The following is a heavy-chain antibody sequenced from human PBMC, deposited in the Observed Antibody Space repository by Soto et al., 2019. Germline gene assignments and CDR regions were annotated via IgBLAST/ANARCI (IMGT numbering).Heavy chain of an antibody. D-gene: IGHD2-21*02. CDR2: IIPILGIA. CDR3: ARDRGDGGNSY. J-gene: IGHJ4*02. CDR1: GGTFSSYT. V-gene: IGHV1-69*08. Sequence: QVQLVQSGAEVKKPGSSVKVSCKASGGTFSSYTISWVRLAPGQGLEWMGRIIPILGIANYAQKFQGRVTITADKSTSTAYMELSSLRSEDTAVYYCARDRGDGGNSYWGQGTLVTVSS.